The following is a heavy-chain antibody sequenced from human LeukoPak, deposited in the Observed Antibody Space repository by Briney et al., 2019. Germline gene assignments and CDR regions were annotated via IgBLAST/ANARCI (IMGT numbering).Heavy chain of an antibody. V-gene: IGHV3-23*01. Sequence: GGSLRLSCAASAFTFSSYAMSWVRQAPGKGLEWVSAISGSGGSTYYADSVKGRFTISRDNSKNTLYLQMNSLRAEDTAVYYCAKDQVYTYIPDYWGQGALVTVSS. CDR1: AFTFSSYA. CDR3: AKDQVYTYIPDY. CDR2: ISGSGGST. D-gene: IGHD1-1*01. J-gene: IGHJ4*02.